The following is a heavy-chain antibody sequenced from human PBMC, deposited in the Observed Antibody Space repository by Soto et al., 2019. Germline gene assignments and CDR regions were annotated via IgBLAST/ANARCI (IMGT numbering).Heavy chain of an antibody. J-gene: IGHJ3*02. CDR1: GFTFNSYG. CDR3: TNDRLPVARWGAFAI. CDR2: ISHDGNNK. D-gene: IGHD6-19*01. Sequence: PGWSLRLSCSASGFTFNSYGMHWVRQARGKGLEWVALISHDGNNKYYADYVKGRFTISRDNSKNTLYLQMNSLRAEDTAVYYCTNDRLPVARWGAFAIWGQGTMVTVSS. V-gene: IGHV3-30*18.